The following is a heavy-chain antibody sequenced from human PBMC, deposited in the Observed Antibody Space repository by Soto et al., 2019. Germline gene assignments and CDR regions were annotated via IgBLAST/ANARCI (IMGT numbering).Heavy chain of an antibody. J-gene: IGHJ6*02. D-gene: IGHD2-2*01. Sequence: GGSLRLSCAASGFTFTSYSMNWVRQAPGKGLEWVSSISTSSRYIYYVDSVKGRFTISRDNAKNSLYLQMNSLGAEDTAVYYCARAKDIVLVQAGLGMDVWGQGTTVTVSS. V-gene: IGHV3-21*01. CDR1: GFTFTSYS. CDR3: ARAKDIVLVQAGLGMDV. CDR2: ISTSSRYI.